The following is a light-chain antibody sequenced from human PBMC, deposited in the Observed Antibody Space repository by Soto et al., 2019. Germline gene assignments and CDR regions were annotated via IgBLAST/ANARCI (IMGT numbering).Light chain of an antibody. CDR3: QQYNDWPPVT. CDR1: QSVSDN. V-gene: IGKV3D-15*01. CDR2: GAS. J-gene: IGKJ4*01. Sequence: EILLTQSPSPVSLSPEERVTLSPTASQSVSDNLAWYQQKPGQAPRLLIYGASSRATGIPDRFSGSGSGTDFTLTISRLEPEDFAVYYCQQYNDWPPVTFGGGTKV.